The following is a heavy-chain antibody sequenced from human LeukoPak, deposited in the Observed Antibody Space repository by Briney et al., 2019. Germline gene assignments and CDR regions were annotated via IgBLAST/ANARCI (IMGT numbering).Heavy chain of an antibody. CDR1: GYSISSGYY. V-gene: IGHV4-38-2*01. D-gene: IGHD1-26*01. CDR3: ARRSGSGSVAWFDP. CDR2: IYHSGST. Sequence: SETLSLTCAVSGYSISSGYYWGWIRQPPGKELEWIGSIYHSGSTYYNPSLKSRVTISVDTSKNQFSLKLSSVTAADTAVYYCARRSGSGSVAWFDPWGQGTLVTVPS. J-gene: IGHJ5*02.